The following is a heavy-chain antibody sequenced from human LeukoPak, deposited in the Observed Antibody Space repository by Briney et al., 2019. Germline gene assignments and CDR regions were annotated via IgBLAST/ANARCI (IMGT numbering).Heavy chain of an antibody. CDR1: GGSIRSNY. D-gene: IGHD2-15*01. CDR2: INYSGST. V-gene: IGHV4-39*07. CDR3: ARGYCSGGSCYSSYYYSYMDV. J-gene: IGHJ6*03. Sequence: SETLSLTCSVSGGSIRSNYWSWIRQPPGKGLEWIGSINYSGSTYYNPSLKSRVTISVDRSKNQFSLKLSSVTAADTAVYYCARGYCSGGSCYSSYYYSYMDVWGKGTTVTVSS.